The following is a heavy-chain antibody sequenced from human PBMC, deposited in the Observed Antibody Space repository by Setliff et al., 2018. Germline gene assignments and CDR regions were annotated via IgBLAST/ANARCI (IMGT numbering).Heavy chain of an antibody. J-gene: IGHJ4*02. V-gene: IGHV4-61*02. Sequence: SETLSLTCTVSGGSISSGTYYWSWIRQPAGKGLEWIGRLHTSGSIDYNPSLKSRVTISVDTSKNQFSLRLRSVTAADTAVYFCARDNRDKYDTSGYYLSLDSWGQGTLVTVSS. CDR1: GGSISSGTYY. D-gene: IGHD3-22*01. CDR2: LHTSGSI. CDR3: ARDNRDKYDTSGYYLSLDS.